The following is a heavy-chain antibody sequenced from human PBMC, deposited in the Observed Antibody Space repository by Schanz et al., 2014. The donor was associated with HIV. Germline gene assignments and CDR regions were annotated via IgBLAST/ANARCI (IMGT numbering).Heavy chain of an antibody. V-gene: IGHV1-2*02. CDR1: GYTFTSYG. CDR2: INPGSGGT. CDR3: ARDLVDSSTWYDAFDI. D-gene: IGHD6-13*01. J-gene: IGHJ3*02. Sequence: QVQLVQSGAEVKKPGASVKVSCKASGYTFTSYGINWVRQAPGQGLEWLGWINPGSGGTNSAQKFQGRVTMSMDTSISTAYMEVRSLRSDDTALYFCARDLVDSSTWYDAFDIWGQGTKVTVSS.